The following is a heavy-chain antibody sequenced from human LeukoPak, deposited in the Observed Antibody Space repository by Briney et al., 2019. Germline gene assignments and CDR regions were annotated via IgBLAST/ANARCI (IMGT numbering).Heavy chain of an antibody. Sequence: SETLSLTCAVYGGSFSGYYWSWIRQPPGKGLEWIGEINHGGSTNYNPSLKSRVTISVDTSKNQFSLKLSSVTAADTAVYYCAREERDYGMDVWGQGTTVTVSS. CDR1: GGSFSGYY. J-gene: IGHJ6*02. CDR2: INHGGST. CDR3: AREERDYGMDV. V-gene: IGHV4-34*01.